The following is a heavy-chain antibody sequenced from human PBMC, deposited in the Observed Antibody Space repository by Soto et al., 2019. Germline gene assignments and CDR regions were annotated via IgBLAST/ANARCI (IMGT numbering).Heavy chain of an antibody. CDR3: ASLYSGRYPLDD. V-gene: IGHV1-69*13. CDR1: GGTFSSYA. CDR2: IIPIFGTA. J-gene: IGHJ4*02. D-gene: IGHD1-26*01. Sequence: AVKVSCKASGGTFSSYAISWVRQAPGQGLEWMGGIIPIFGTANYAQKFQGRVTITADESMSTDYMELSSLRSEDTAVYYCASLYSGRYPLDDWVQGTMVTVSS.